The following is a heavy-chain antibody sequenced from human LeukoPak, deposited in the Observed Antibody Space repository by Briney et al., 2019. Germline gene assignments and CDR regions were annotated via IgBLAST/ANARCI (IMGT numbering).Heavy chain of an antibody. CDR2: IRSNSHSYAT. J-gene: IGHJ4*02. Sequence: GGSLRLSCAAAGFSFSDSTMHWVRQAPGKGLEWVGRIRSNSHSYATAYVASVKGRFSISRDDPENTAYLEMNSLKTEDTAVYYCTRVHNGDHTFDYWGQGNLVTVSS. D-gene: IGHD4-17*01. CDR3: TRVHNGDHTFDY. V-gene: IGHV3-73*01. CDR1: GFSFSDST.